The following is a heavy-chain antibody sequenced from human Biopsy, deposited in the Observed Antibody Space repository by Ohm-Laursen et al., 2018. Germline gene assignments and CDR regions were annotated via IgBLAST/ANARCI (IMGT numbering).Heavy chain of an antibody. V-gene: IGHV4-59*08. CDR3: ARNRVDVVKVTTIGWNFDL. Sequence: TLSLTCTVSGDTISTYYWNWIRQTPGKGLEWIGYIHYTGHIRINPSLNSRATISVDTSKDQFSVKLSSLTAADTAIYYCARNRVDVVKVTTIGWNFDLWGRGTLVTVS. J-gene: IGHJ2*01. CDR2: IHYTGHI. D-gene: IGHD5-12*01. CDR1: GDTISTYY.